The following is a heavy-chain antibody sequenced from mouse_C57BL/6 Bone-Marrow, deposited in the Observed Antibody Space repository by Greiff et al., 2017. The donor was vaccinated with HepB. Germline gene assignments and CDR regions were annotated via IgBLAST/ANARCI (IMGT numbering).Heavy chain of an antibody. CDR2: IYPGSGST. CDR3: ARKGYGSSCFDY. D-gene: IGHD1-1*01. V-gene: IGHV1-55*01. J-gene: IGHJ2*01. CDR1: GYTFTSYW. Sequence: QVQLQQPGAELVKPGASVKMSCKASGYTFTSYWITWVKQRPGQGLEWIGDIYPGSGSTNYNEKFKSKATLTVDTSSSTAYMQLSSLTSEDSAVYYCARKGYGSSCFDYWGQGTTLTVSS.